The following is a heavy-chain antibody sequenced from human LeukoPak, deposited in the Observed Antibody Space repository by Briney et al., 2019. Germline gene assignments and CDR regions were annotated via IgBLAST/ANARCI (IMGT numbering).Heavy chain of an antibody. J-gene: IGHJ6*02. CDR1: GGSINSYY. D-gene: IGHD1-1*01. CDR2: IYHSGST. CDR3: ARSSRGTSDYYGMDV. V-gene: IGHV4-59*01. Sequence: SETLSLTCTVSGGSINSYYWSWIRQPPGKELEWTGYIYHSGSTDYNPSLKSRVTISVDTSQNHFSLKLSSVTAADTAVYYCARSSRGTSDYYGMDVWGQGTTVTVSS.